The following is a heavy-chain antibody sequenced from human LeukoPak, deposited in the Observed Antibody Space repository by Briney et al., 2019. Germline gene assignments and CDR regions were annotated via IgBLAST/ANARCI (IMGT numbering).Heavy chain of an antibody. D-gene: IGHD5-12*01. CDR1: GGSISSSSYY. J-gene: IGHJ4*02. Sequence: SETLSLTCTVSGGSISSSSYYWGWIRQPPGKGLEWIGTIYYGGSTYYNPSLKSRVTISLDRSKNQFSLKLSSVTEADTAVYYCARYHNGYDDYWGQGSLVTVSS. CDR2: IYYGGST. V-gene: IGHV4-39*07. CDR3: ARYHNGYDDY.